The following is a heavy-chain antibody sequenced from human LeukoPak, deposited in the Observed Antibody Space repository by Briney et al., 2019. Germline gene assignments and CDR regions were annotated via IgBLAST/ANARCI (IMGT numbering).Heavy chain of an antibody. CDR3: GSGSSRYYFDY. CDR1: GGSISSGDYY. V-gene: IGHV4-61*08. CDR2: IYYSGST. Sequence: SETLSLTCTVSGGSISSGDYYWSWIRQPPGKGLEWIGYIYYSGSTNYNPSLKSRVTISVDTSKNQFSLKLSSVTAADTAVYYCGSGSSRYYFDYWGQGTLVTVSS. D-gene: IGHD1-26*01. J-gene: IGHJ4*02.